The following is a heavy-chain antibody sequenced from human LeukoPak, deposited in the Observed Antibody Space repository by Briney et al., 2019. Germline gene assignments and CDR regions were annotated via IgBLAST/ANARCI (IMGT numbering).Heavy chain of an antibody. Sequence: PGGSLRLSCAASGFTFSSYSMNWVRQAPGKGLEWVSSISSSSSYKYYADSVKGRFTISRDNAKNPLYLQMNSLRAEDTAVYYCASSRLSVPGGYYFDYWGQGTLVTVSS. CDR3: ASSRLSVPGGYYFDY. CDR1: GFTFSSYS. CDR2: ISSSSSYK. D-gene: IGHD3-10*01. V-gene: IGHV3-21*01. J-gene: IGHJ4*02.